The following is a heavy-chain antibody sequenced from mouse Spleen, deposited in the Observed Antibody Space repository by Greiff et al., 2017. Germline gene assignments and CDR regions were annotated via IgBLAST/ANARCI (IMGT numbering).Heavy chain of an antibody. V-gene: IGHV1-82*01. J-gene: IGHJ4*01. CDR2: IYPGDGDT. Sequence: VQLQQSGPELVKPGASVKISCKASGYAFSSSWMNWVKQRPGKGLEWIGRIYPGDGDTNYNGKFKGKATLTADKSSSTAYMQLSSLTSEDSAVYYCASGSTMITTGAMDYWGQGTSVTVSS. CDR1: GYAFSSSW. D-gene: IGHD2-4*01. CDR3: ASGSTMITTGAMDY.